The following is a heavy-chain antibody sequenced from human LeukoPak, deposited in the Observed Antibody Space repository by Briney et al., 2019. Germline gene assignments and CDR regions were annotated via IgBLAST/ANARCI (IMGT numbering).Heavy chain of an antibody. CDR1: GYTFTSYS. CDR2: INTNTGNP. CDR3: ARDYYFDY. Sequence: GASVKVSCKASGYTFTSYSMNWVRQDPGQGLQYMGWINTNTGNPTYAQGFTGRFVFSLDTSVSTAYLQISSLKAEDTAVYYCARDYYFDYWGQGTLVTVSS. V-gene: IGHV7-4-1*02. J-gene: IGHJ4*02.